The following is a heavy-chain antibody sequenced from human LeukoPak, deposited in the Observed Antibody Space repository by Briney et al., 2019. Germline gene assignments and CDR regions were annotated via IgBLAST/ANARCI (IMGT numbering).Heavy chain of an antibody. J-gene: IGHJ4*01. D-gene: IGHD3-22*01. CDR2: INSDGSST. V-gene: IGHV3-74*03. CDR3: ARDYDPDYYDSSGYSDY. CDR1: GFTFSRYW. Sequence: GGSLRLSCAASGFTFSRYWMHWVRQAPGKGPLWVSRINSDGSSTKYADTVEGRVISRDNARNILYLQMNSLGAEDTAVYYCARDYDPDYYDSSGYSDYWGQGTRVTVSS.